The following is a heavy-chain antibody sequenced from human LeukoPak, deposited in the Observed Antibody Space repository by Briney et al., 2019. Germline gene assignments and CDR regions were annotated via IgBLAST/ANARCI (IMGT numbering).Heavy chain of an antibody. J-gene: IGHJ4*02. CDR1: GFTFSNYG. Sequence: GGSLRLSCAASGFTFSNYGMHWVRQAPGKGLEWVAFIRYDGSNKYYADSVKGRFTISRDNSKSTLWLQMNSLRAEDTAAYYCAKPGGYYDSSGYFDYWGQGTLVTVSS. D-gene: IGHD3-22*01. CDR3: AKPGGYYDSSGYFDY. V-gene: IGHV3-30*02. CDR2: IRYDGSNK.